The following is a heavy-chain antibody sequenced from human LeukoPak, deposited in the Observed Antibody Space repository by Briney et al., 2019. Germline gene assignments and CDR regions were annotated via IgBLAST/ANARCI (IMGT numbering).Heavy chain of an antibody. CDR1: GFTFSDYY. D-gene: IGHD3-22*01. CDR2: TSSSCRTI. CDR3: ARGAHHYDSSGNWDDGGDAFDI. J-gene: IGHJ3*02. V-gene: IGHV3-11*04. Sequence: GGSLRLSCAASGFTFSDYYMNWIRQAPGKGLEWISYTSSSCRTIFYADSVKGRFTISRDNAKNSLYLQMNSLRAEDTAVYYCARGAHHYDSSGNWDDGGDAFDIWGQGTMVTVCS.